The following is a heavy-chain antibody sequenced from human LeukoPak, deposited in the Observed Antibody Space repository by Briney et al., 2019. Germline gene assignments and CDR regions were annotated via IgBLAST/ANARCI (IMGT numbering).Heavy chain of an antibody. CDR3: AKEHEYSTSSGDYFEN. J-gene: IGHJ4*02. D-gene: IGHD6-6*01. Sequence: GGSLRLSCAASGFSFFDYAMHWVRQPPGKGLEWVSRINWNSGSIDYVDPVKGRFIISIDNAQNSLYLQMNRLRPVVMALYYCAKEHEYSTSSGDYFENWGQGTLVTVSA. V-gene: IGHV3-9*03. CDR1: GFSFFDYA. CDR2: INWNSGSI.